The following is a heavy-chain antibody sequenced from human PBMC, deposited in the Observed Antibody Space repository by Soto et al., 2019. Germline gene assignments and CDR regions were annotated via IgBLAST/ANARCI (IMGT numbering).Heavy chain of an antibody. CDR1: GCTFTSYF. J-gene: IGHJ4*02. Sequence: AAVKVSCKASGCTFTSYFMHWVRQAPGRGLEWMGIINPSDSRTSYTKNFQARLTRSRDTSASTVYMELSSLRSEDTAVYYGARAYSGYDGEGLIYWGQGTLVTVSS. CDR2: INPSDSRT. D-gene: IGHD5-12*01. V-gene: IGHV1-46*01. CDR3: ARAYSGYDGEGLIY.